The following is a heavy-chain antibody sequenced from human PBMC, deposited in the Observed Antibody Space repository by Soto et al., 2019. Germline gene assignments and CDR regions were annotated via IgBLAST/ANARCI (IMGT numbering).Heavy chain of an antibody. J-gene: IGHJ5*02. CDR1: GDSISSDSYY. CDR2: IPYSGST. CDR3: ATSNWFDP. V-gene: IGHV4-39*01. Sequence: SETLSLTCTVSGDSISSDSYYWGWIRQSPEKGLEWIASIPYSGSTYYNPTLKSRLIISVDTSKSQFSLKLSSVTAADTAVYYCATSNWFDPWGQGTLVTVSS.